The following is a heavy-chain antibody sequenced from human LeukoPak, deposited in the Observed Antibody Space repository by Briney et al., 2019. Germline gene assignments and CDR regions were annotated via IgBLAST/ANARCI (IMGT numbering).Heavy chain of an antibody. D-gene: IGHD3-9*01. V-gene: IGHV1-18*01. CDR1: GYTFTSYG. Sequence: ASVKVSCKASGYTFTSYGISWVRQAPGQGLVWMGWISAYNGNTNYAQKLQGRVTMTTDTSTSTAYMELRSLRSDDTAVYYCARDDWGLSVGNYYYYYYMDVWGKGTTVTVSS. CDR2: ISAYNGNT. J-gene: IGHJ6*03. CDR3: ARDDWGLSVGNYYYYYYMDV.